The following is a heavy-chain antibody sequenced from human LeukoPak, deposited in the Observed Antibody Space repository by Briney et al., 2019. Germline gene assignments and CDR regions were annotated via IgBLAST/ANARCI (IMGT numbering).Heavy chain of an antibody. CDR1: GFTFSSYS. D-gene: IGHD1-20*01. CDR2: ISSSSSYI. CDR3: ARVRTITGTTPVDY. J-gene: IGHJ4*02. V-gene: IGHV3-21*01. Sequence: GRSLSLSCAASGFTFSSYSMNWVRQAPREGLEWVSSISSSSSYIYYADSVKGRFTISRDNAKNSLYLQMNSLRAEDTAVYYCARVRTITGTTPVDYWGQGTLVTVSS.